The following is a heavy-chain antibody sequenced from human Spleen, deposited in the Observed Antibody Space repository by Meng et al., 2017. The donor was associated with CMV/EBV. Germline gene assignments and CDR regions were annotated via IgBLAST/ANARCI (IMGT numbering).Heavy chain of an antibody. CDR1: GGTFSTYA. J-gene: IGHJ4*02. Sequence: SVKVSCKASGGTFSTYAFTWIRQAPGQGLEWMGGIIPGFGIANYAQNFKGRVTITAHESTSTAYMELSSLRSEDTAIYYCARDDTAAGAFVYWGQGTLVTVSS. D-gene: IGHD6-13*01. CDR3: ARDDTAAGAFVY. CDR2: IIPGFGIA. V-gene: IGHV1-69*13.